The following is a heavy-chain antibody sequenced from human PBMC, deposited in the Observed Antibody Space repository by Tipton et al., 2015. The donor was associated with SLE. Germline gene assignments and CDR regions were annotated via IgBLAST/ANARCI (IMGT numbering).Heavy chain of an antibody. CDR2: IYYSGST. CDR3: ARVWVWYGGRHFQH. CDR1: GGSISSSSYY. J-gene: IGHJ1*01. D-gene: IGHD2-15*01. Sequence: TLSLTCTVSGGSISSSSYYWGWIRQPPGKGLEWIGSIYYSGSTNYNPSLKSRVTISVDTSKNQFSLKLSSVTAADTAVYYCARVWVWYGGRHFQHWGQGTLVTVSS. V-gene: IGHV4-39*07.